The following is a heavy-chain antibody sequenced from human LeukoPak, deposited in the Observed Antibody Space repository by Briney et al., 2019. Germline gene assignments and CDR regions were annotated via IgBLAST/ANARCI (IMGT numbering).Heavy chain of an antibody. Sequence: PGGSLRLSCAASGFTFSSYGMHWVRQAPGKGLEWVAVISYDGSNKYYADSVKGRFTISRDNSKNTLYLQMNSLRAEDTAVYYCARDGGAGELTAIGAFDIWGQGTMVTVSS. CDR3: ARDGGAGELTAIGAFDI. V-gene: IGHV3-30*03. CDR1: GFTFSSYG. CDR2: ISYDGSNK. J-gene: IGHJ3*02. D-gene: IGHD3-16*01.